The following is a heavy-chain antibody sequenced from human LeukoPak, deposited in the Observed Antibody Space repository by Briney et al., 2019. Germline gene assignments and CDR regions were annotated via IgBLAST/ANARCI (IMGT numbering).Heavy chain of an antibody. J-gene: IGHJ3*02. CDR1: GGTFSSYA. V-gene: IGHV1-69*13. Sequence: ASVKVSCKASGGTFSSYAISWVRQAPGQGLEWMGGIIPIFGTANYAQKFQGRVTITADESTSTAYMELSSLRSEDTAVYYCARDIMIVGGFWSGQYRTDAFDIWGQGTMVTVSS. CDR2: IIPIFGTA. CDR3: ARDIMIVGGFWSGQYRTDAFDI. D-gene: IGHD3-3*01.